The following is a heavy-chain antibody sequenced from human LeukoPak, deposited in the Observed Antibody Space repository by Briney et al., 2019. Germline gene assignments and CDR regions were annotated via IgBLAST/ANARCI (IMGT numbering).Heavy chain of an antibody. Sequence: SETLSLTCTVSGGSISGYYWSWIRQPPGKGPEWIGYIHYSGSTNYNPSLTSRVTISVDTSKNQFSLKLSSVTAADTAVYYCARVVLSSSWERPYFNYWGQGTLVTVSS. D-gene: IGHD6-13*01. CDR3: ARVVLSSSWERPYFNY. J-gene: IGHJ4*02. CDR1: GGSISGYY. CDR2: IHYSGST. V-gene: IGHV4-59*01.